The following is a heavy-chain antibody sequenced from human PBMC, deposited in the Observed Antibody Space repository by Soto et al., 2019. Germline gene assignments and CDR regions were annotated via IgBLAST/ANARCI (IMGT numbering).Heavy chain of an antibody. CDR2: IYYSGTT. CDR1: GGSISSGGYY. J-gene: IGHJ5*02. V-gene: IGHV4-31*03. Sequence: SETLSLTCTVSGGSISSGGYYWSWIRQHPGKGLEWIGYIYYSGTTYYNPSLKSRVTISVDTSKNQFSLKLSSVSAADTALYYCARCSLVVVPAPGFDPWGRGTLVTVPQ. CDR3: ARCSLVVVPAPGFDP. D-gene: IGHD2-2*01.